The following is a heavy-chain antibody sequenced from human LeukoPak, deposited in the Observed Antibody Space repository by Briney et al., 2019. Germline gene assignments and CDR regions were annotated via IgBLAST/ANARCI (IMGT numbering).Heavy chain of an antibody. CDR3: AREKNVLLWFGEVEEHPRYYYYGMDV. D-gene: IGHD3-10*01. V-gene: IGHV1-18*01. Sequence: ASVKVSCKASGYTFTSYGISWVRQAPGQGLEWMGWISAYNGNTNYAQKLQGRVTMTTDTSTSTAYMELWSLRSDDTAVYYCAREKNVLLWFGEVEEHPRYYYYGMDVWGQGTTVTVSS. CDR2: ISAYNGNT. J-gene: IGHJ6*02. CDR1: GYTFTSYG.